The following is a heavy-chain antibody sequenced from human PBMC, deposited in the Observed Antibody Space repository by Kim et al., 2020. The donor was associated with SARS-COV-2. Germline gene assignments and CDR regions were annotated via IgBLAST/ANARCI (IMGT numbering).Heavy chain of an antibody. CDR3: ARHDERELLNLDY. V-gene: IGHV5-51*01. D-gene: IGHD1-26*01. CDR1: GYSFTSYW. Sequence: GESLQISCKGSGYSFTSYWIGWVRQMPGKGLEWMGIMYPGDSETRYSPSFQGQVTISADKSISTAYLQWSSLKASDTAMYYCARHDERELLNLDYWGQGTLVTVSS. J-gene: IGHJ4*02. CDR2: MYPGDSET.